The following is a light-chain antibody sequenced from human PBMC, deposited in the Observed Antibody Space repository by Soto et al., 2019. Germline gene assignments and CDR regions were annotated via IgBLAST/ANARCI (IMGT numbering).Light chain of an antibody. CDR1: QSVSSN. V-gene: IGKV3-15*01. Sequence: EIVMTQSPATLSVSPGERATLSCRASQSVSSNLAWYQQKPGQAPRLLIYGASTRATGIPARFSCSGSGTEFTLTISSLQSEDFAVYYCQQYTNWPQTFGQGTTVDIK. CDR2: GAS. J-gene: IGKJ1*01. CDR3: QQYTNWPQT.